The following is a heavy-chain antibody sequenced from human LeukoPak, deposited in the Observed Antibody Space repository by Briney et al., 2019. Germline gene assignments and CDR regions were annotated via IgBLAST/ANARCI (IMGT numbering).Heavy chain of an antibody. CDR2: IYHSGST. D-gene: IGHD6-13*01. CDR1: GYSISSGYY. CDR3: ARDIAAAAYFDY. J-gene: IGHJ4*02. V-gene: IGHV4-38-2*02. Sequence: PSETLSLTCTVSGYSISSGYYWGWIRQPPGKGLEWIGSIYHSGSTYYNPSLKSRVTISVDTSKNQFPLKLSSVTAADTAVYYCARDIAAAAYFDYWGQGTLVTVSS.